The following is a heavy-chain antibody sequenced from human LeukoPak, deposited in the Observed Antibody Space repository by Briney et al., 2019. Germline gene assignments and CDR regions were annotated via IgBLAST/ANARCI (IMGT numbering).Heavy chain of an antibody. CDR2: ISSSSSYI. Sequence: GGSLRLSCAASGFTFSSYSMNWVRQAPGKGLEWVSSISSSSSYIYYADSVKGRFTISRDNAKNSLYLQMNSLRAEDTAVYYCARISYYYDSSGHYYVDWGQGTLVTVSS. V-gene: IGHV3-21*01. CDR3: ARISYYYDSSGHYYVD. D-gene: IGHD3-22*01. J-gene: IGHJ4*02. CDR1: GFTFSSYS.